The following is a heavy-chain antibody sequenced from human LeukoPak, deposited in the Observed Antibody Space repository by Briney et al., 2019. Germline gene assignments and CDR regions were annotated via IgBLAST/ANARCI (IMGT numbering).Heavy chain of an antibody. V-gene: IGHV1-2*02. CDR3: ARALSSGWFGIDY. Sequence: ASVKVSCKASGYTFTVYFIHWLRQAPGRGLEWIGWINPNSGDTSYAQKFQGRVTMTRDTSISTAYMELRSLRSDDTAVYYCARALSSGWFGIDYWGQGTLVTVSS. CDR2: INPNSGDT. D-gene: IGHD6-19*01. J-gene: IGHJ4*02. CDR1: GYTFTVYF.